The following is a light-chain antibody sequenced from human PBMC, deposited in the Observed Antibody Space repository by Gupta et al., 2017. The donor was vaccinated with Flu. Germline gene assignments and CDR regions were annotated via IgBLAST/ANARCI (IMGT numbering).Light chain of an antibody. CDR1: SGDVAGHEY. Sequence: SSAICCTVTSGDVAGHEYVSWYQQPTGNPPKVMVCEVRKRPSAVPDRFSGSQWGSTSSPTVTGHQAEDAADYYGNSYSGSDYLVFGGGTRL. CDR3: NSYSGSDYLV. V-gene: IGLV2-8*01. CDR2: EVR. J-gene: IGLJ3*02.